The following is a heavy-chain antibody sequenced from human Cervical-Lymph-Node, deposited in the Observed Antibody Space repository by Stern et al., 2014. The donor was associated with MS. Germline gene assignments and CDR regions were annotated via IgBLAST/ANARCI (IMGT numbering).Heavy chain of an antibody. CDR1: GGSISSYY. V-gene: IGHV4-59*01. J-gene: IGHJ4*02. Sequence: QLQLQESGPGLVKPSETLSLTCNVSGGSISSYYWSWIRQPPGQGLEWIGYIYYSVSTNYNPSLKSRLTISVDTSKNQFSLKLSSGTAADTAVYYCARSNTAMAFDYWGQGTLVTVSS. D-gene: IGHD5-18*01. CDR3: ARSNTAMAFDY. CDR2: IYYSVST.